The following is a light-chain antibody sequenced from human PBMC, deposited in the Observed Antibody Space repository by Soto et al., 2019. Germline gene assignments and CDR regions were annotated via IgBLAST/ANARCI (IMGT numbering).Light chain of an antibody. J-gene: IGLJ1*01. Sequence: QSALTQPASVSGSPGQSITISCTGTSSDVGGYDYVSWYQQHPGKVPKLMIYDVTKRPSGVPDRFSGSKSGNTASLTISGLQAEDEADYYCCSFAGYYTSYVFGPVTKLTVL. CDR3: CSFAGYYTSYV. CDR1: SSDVGGYDY. CDR2: DVT. V-gene: IGLV2-11*01.